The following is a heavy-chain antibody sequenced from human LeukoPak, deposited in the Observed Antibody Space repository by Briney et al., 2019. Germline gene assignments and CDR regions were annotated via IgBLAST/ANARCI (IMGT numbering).Heavy chain of an antibody. CDR3: ARQGYCSSTSCLPDAFDI. V-gene: IGHV1-18*01. CDR2: ISAYNGNT. CDR1: GYTFTSYG. Sequence: ASVKVSCKASGYTFTSYGISWVRQAPGQGLEWMGWISAYNGNTNYAQKLQGRVTMTTDTSTSTAYMELSRLRSDDTAVYYCARQGYCSSTSCLPDAFDIWGQGTMVTVSS. J-gene: IGHJ3*02. D-gene: IGHD2-2*01.